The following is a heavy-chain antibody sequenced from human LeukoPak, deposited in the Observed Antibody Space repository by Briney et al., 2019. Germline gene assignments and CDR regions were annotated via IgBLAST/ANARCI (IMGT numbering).Heavy chain of an antibody. CDR1: GGSFSNYY. CDR3: ASRIAVAAPFDY. Sequence: SETLSLTCAVYGGSFSNYYWSWIRQPPGKGLEWIGEINHGGSTNYNPSLKSRVTISVDASKNQFSLKLSSVTAADTAVYYCASRIAVAAPFDYWGQGTLVTVSS. V-gene: IGHV4-34*01. D-gene: IGHD6-19*01. J-gene: IGHJ4*02. CDR2: INHGGST.